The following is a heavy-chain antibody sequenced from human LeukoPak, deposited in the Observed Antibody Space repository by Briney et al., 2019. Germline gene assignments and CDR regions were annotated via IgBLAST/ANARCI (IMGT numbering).Heavy chain of an antibody. CDR1: GFTFGGYG. CDR3: AREASGYYRDF. J-gene: IGHJ4*02. D-gene: IGHD3-3*01. Sequence: GGSLRLSCEASGFTFGGYGMHWVRQAPGKGLEWVAIIWHDGSTQLYADSVKGRFIITRDDSKNTLYLEMNSLRVEDTAVYYCAREASGYYRDFWGQGTLVIVSS. V-gene: IGHV3-33*01. CDR2: IWHDGSTQ.